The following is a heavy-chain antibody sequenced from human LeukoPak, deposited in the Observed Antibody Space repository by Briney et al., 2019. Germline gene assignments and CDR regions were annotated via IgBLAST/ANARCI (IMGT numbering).Heavy chain of an antibody. CDR3: ARGGRYCSSTSCYTEFDY. CDR2: ISAYNGNT. D-gene: IGHD2-2*02. Sequence: ASVKVSCKASGYTFTSYGISWVRQAPGQGLEWMGWISAYNGNTNYAQKLQGRVTMTTDTSTSTAYMELRSLRSDDTAVYYCARGGRYCSSTSCYTEFDYWDQGTLVTVSS. V-gene: IGHV1-18*01. CDR1: GYTFTSYG. J-gene: IGHJ4*02.